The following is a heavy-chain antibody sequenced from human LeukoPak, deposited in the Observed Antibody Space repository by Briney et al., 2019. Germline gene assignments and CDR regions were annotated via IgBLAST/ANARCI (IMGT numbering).Heavy chain of an antibody. Sequence: GGSLRLSCVASGFSVSSNYMSWVRQAPGKGLEWVSVMYSGGHTYYADSVKGRFTISRDNSKNSLYLQMNSLRTEDTALYYCAKVGTYYYDSSGYPDDYWGQGTLVTVSS. CDR3: AKVGTYYYDSSGYPDDY. CDR2: MYSGGHT. J-gene: IGHJ4*02. V-gene: IGHV3-53*05. D-gene: IGHD3-22*01. CDR1: GFSVSSNY.